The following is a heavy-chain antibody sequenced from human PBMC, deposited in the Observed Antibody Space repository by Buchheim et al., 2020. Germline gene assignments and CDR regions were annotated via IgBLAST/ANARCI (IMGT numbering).Heavy chain of an antibody. V-gene: IGHV1-2*04. J-gene: IGHJ6*02. CDR2: INTNSGGT. D-gene: IGHD1-7*01. CDR1: GYTFTGYY. Sequence: QVQLVQSGAEVKKPGASVKVSCKASGYTFTGYYMHWVRQAPGQGLEWMGWINTNSGGTNYAQKFQGWVTMTRDTSISTAYMELSRLRSDDTAVYYCARDPFTGTTSDYYYYGMDVWGQGTT. CDR3: ARDPFTGTTSDYYYYGMDV.